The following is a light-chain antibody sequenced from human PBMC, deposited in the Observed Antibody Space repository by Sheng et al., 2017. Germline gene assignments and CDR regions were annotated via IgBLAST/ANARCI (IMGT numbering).Light chain of an antibody. CDR1: SSDVGGYNX. Sequence: QSALTQPPSASGSPGQSVTISCTGTSSDVGGYNXVSWYQQHPGKAPKLMIYDVSDRPSGVSDRFSGSKSGTSASLAITGLQAEDEADYYCQSYDSSLSGSRVFGTGTKVTVL. J-gene: IGLJ1*01. V-gene: IGLV2-8*01. CDR3: QSYDSSLSGSRV. CDR2: DVS.